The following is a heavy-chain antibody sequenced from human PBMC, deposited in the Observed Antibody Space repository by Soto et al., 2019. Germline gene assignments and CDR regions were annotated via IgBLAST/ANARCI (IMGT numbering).Heavy chain of an antibody. CDR2: ISGSGGST. CDR1: GFTFSSYA. D-gene: IGHD3-10*01. Sequence: EVQLLESGGGLVQPGGSLRLSCAASGFTFSSYAMSWVRQAPGKGLEWVSAISGSGGSTYYADSVKGRFTISRDNSKNPLYLQMNSLRAEDTAVYYCAQPYYYGSGCYLYWGQGTLVTVSS. CDR3: AQPYYYGSGCYLY. V-gene: IGHV3-23*01. J-gene: IGHJ4*02.